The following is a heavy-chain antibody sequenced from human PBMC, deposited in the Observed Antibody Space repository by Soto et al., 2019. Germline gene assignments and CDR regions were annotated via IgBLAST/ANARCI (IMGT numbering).Heavy chain of an antibody. Sequence: EVQLVESGGGLVQPGGSLRLSCAASGFTFSSYSMNWVRQAPGKGLEWVSYISTSSSTIYYADSVKGLFTISRDNAKNSLYLQMNSLRAEDTAVYYCARDLWGVGVPGPWGQGTLVTVSS. CDR1: GFTFSSYS. D-gene: IGHD3-16*01. J-gene: IGHJ5*02. CDR3: ARDLWGVGVPGP. V-gene: IGHV3-48*01. CDR2: ISTSSSTI.